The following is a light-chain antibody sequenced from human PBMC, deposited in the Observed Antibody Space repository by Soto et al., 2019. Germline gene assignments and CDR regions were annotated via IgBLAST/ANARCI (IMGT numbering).Light chain of an antibody. CDR1: SSDVGGYNY. V-gene: IGLV2-11*01. Sequence: QSVLTQPRSVSGSPEQSVTISCTGTSSDVGGYNYVSWYQRHPGKAPKLLIYDVDKRPSGVPDRFSGSKSGNTASLTISGLQAADEANYYCCSYAGSYTYVFGTGTKLTVL. CDR2: DVD. CDR3: CSYAGSYTYV. J-gene: IGLJ1*01.